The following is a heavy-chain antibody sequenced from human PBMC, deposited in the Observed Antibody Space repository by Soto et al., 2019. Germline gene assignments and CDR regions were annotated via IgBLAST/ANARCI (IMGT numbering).Heavy chain of an antibody. Sequence: QVQLVQSGAEVKKPGSSVKVSCKASGGTFSSYAISWVRQAPGQGLEWMGGIIPIFGTANYAQKFQGRVTITADESTSTADRELSGLRSEDTAVYYCATSGYDWGYYYYYGMDVWGQGTTVTVSS. CDR2: IIPIFGTA. J-gene: IGHJ6*02. CDR3: ATSGYDWGYYYYYGMDV. CDR1: GGTFSSYA. D-gene: IGHD5-12*01. V-gene: IGHV1-69*01.